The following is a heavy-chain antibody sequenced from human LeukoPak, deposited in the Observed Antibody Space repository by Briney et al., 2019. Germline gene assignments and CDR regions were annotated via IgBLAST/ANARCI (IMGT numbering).Heavy chain of an antibody. CDR1: GYTFTSYG. D-gene: IGHD3-9*01. V-gene: IGHV1-18*01. CDR2: ISAYNGNT. Sequence: GASVKVSCKASGYTFTSYGISWVRQAPGQGLEWMGRISAYNGNTNYAQKLQGRVTMTTDTSTSTAYMELRSLRSDDTAVYYCARMGPDVLRYFDWFPFVDYWGQGTLVTVSS. CDR3: ARMGPDVLRYFDWFPFVDY. J-gene: IGHJ4*02.